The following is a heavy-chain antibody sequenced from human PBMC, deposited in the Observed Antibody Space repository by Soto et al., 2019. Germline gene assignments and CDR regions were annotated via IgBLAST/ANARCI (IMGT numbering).Heavy chain of an antibody. CDR3: ASWLKAHDIGNYYYGMDV. D-gene: IGHD3-22*01. J-gene: IGHJ6*02. CDR1: GGAFSDYA. CDR2: IMPIFRAP. V-gene: IGHV1-69*12. Sequence: QVQLVQSGAEVKKPGSSVKVSCKASGGAFSDYAFSWVRQAPGQGLEWLGGIMPIFRAPDYAQKFQGRVTITADEFTRTAYMEMNSMRSENTAVYYGASWLKAHDIGNYYYGMDVWGQGTTVTVS.